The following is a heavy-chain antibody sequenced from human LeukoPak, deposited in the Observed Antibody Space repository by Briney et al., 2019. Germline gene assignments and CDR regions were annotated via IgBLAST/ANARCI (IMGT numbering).Heavy chain of an antibody. CDR2: ISYDGSNK. V-gene: IGHV3-30-3*01. CDR3: AREGDYSAFDI. CDR1: GFTFSSYA. D-gene: IGHD4-11*01. Sequence: PGGSLRLSCAASGFTFSSYAMHWVRQAPGKGLEWVAVISYDGSNKYYADSVKGRFTISRDNSKNTLYLQMNSLRAEDTAVYYCAREGDYSAFDIWGQGTMVTVSS. J-gene: IGHJ3*02.